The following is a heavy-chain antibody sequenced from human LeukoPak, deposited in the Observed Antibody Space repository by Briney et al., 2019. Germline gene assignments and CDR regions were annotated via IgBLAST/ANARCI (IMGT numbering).Heavy chain of an antibody. V-gene: IGHV4-59*01. D-gene: IGHD2-15*01. CDR2: IYYSGST. CDR3: ARGGIVVVVAATPNWFDP. J-gene: IGHJ5*02. CDR1: GGSISSYY. Sequence: SETLSLTCTVSGGSISSYYWSWIRQPPGKGLEWIGYIYYSGSTNYNPSLKSRVTISVDTSKNQFSLKLSSVTAADTAVYYCARGGIVVVVAATPNWFDPWGQGTLVTVSS.